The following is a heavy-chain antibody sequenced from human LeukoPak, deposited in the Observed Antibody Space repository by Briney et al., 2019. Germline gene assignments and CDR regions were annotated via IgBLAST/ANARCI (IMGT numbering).Heavy chain of an antibody. Sequence: PGGSLRLSCAASGFTFSSYEMNWVRQAPGKGLEWVSLIRSIVTSIDYVDSVKGRFTISRDNAKNSLYLQMDSMRAEDTVVYYCAIGISSSYPRHFDYWGQGILVTVSS. CDR2: IRSIVTSI. CDR3: AIGISSSYPRHFDY. CDR1: GFTFSSYE. D-gene: IGHD6-13*01. J-gene: IGHJ4*02. V-gene: IGHV3-48*03.